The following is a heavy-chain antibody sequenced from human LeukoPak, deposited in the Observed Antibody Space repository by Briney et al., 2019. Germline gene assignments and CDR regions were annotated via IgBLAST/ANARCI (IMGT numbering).Heavy chain of an antibody. Sequence: SETLSLTCAVSGGSFSGSYWSWIRQPPGKGLEWIGEINHSGSTNYNPSLKSRVTISVDTSKKQVSLKVTSVTAADTAVYYCASHWGLRAPDYWGQGTLVTVSS. CDR1: GGSFSGSY. J-gene: IGHJ4*02. CDR2: INHSGST. V-gene: IGHV4-34*01. CDR3: ASHWGLRAPDY. D-gene: IGHD7-27*01.